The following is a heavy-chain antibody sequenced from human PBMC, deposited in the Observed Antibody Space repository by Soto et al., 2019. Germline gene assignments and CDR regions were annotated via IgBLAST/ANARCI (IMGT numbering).Heavy chain of an antibody. D-gene: IGHD2-15*01. CDR3: VRRGGGGLFDP. J-gene: IGHJ5*02. CDR1: GFTFGYSY. V-gene: IGHV3-11*06. Sequence: GGSLRLSXAGSGFTFGYSYMSWIRQAPGKGLEWLSYISPGSRYPAYADSVKGRFTIPRDNAKRSLYLQMMSLTAEDTAIYYCVRRGGGGLFDPWGQGTMVTVSS. CDR2: ISPGSRYP.